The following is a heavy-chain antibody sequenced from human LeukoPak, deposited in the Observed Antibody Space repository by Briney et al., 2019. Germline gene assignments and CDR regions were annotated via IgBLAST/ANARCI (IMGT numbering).Heavy chain of an antibody. J-gene: IGHJ4*02. CDR3: ARFAVHRRLAVAGQFGLDY. D-gene: IGHD6-19*01. V-gene: IGHV1-46*01. CDR2: INPSGGNT. CDR1: GYIFTSYY. Sequence: GPSVTVSCTASGYIFTSYYIHWVRQAPGQGLEWMGIINPSGGNTNYAQKFQGRVTMTRDTSTSTVYMELSSLRSGDTAVYYCARFAVHRRLAVAGQFGLDYWGQGTLVTVSS.